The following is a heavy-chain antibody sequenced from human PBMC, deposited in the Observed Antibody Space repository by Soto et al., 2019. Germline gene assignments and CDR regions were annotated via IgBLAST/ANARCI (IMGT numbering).Heavy chain of an antibody. D-gene: IGHD3-22*01. Sequence: QVQLVQSGAEVKKPGSSVKVSCKASGGTFSSYAISWVRQAPGQGLEWMGGIIPIFGTANYAQKFQGRVTITADESTSTAYMELSSLRSEDTGVYYCASAYDSGGPSHGLFYYGMDVWGQGTTVTVSS. J-gene: IGHJ6*02. CDR3: ASAYDSGGPSHGLFYYGMDV. CDR2: IIPIFGTA. CDR1: GGTFSSYA. V-gene: IGHV1-69*12.